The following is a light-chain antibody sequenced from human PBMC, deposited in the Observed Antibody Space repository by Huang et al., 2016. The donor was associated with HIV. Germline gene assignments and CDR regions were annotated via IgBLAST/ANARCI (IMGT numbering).Light chain of an antibody. CDR1: QSISTY. CDR3: QQSYSALSS. V-gene: IGKV1-39*01. Sequence: IQMTQSPTSLSASVGDRVSIVCRASQSISTYLNWYQQKPGKVPKLLISSASTLHSGVPSRVSGSGSGTEFTLTIRGLQLDDFATYYCQQSYSALSSFGPGTRL. J-gene: IGKJ5*01. CDR2: SAS.